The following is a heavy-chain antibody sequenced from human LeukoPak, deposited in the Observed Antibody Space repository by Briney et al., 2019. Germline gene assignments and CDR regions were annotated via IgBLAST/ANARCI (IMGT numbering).Heavy chain of an antibody. Sequence: SVKVSCKASGGTFSSYAFSWVRQAPGQGLEWMGGIIPIFGTANYAQKFQGRVTITADESTSTAYMELSSLRSEDTAVYYCARDLDIVVVVAATTYYYYGMDVWGQGTTVTVSS. D-gene: IGHD2-15*01. J-gene: IGHJ6*02. V-gene: IGHV1-69*13. CDR1: GGTFSSYA. CDR2: IIPIFGTA. CDR3: ARDLDIVVVVAATTYYYYGMDV.